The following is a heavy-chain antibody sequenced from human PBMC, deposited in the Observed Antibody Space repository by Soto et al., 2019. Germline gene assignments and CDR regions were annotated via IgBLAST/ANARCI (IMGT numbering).Heavy chain of an antibody. V-gene: IGHV1-18*01. Sequence: ASVKVSCQASGCTFTNYGIKWVRQAPGQGLEGMGWISAYNGNTNYAQKLQGRVTMTTDTSTSTAYMELRSLTSDDTAVYYCARDHYDILTGYPDAFDIWGQGTMVTVSS. J-gene: IGHJ3*02. CDR2: ISAYNGNT. CDR1: GCTFTNYG. D-gene: IGHD3-9*01. CDR3: ARDHYDILTGYPDAFDI.